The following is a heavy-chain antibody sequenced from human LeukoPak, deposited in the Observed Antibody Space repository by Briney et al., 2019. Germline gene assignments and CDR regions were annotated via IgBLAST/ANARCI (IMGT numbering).Heavy chain of an antibody. CDR3: ATDLRLPWYSSGWFLDY. V-gene: IGHV1-24*01. CDR2: FDPEDGET. CDR1: RYTLTELS. Sequence: GASVKVSCKVSRYTLTELSMHWVRQAPGKGLEWMGGFDPEDGETIYAQKFQGRVTMTEDTSTDTAYMELSSLRSEDTAVYYCATDLRLPWYSSGWFLDYWGQGTLVTVSS. J-gene: IGHJ4*02. D-gene: IGHD6-19*01.